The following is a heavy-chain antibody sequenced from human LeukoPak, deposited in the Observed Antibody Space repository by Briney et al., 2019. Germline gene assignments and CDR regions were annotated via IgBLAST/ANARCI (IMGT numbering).Heavy chain of an antibody. V-gene: IGHV3-23*01. CDR1: GFTFSSYG. D-gene: IGHD3-10*01. CDR2: ISGSGGST. CDR3: AKYHGSGSYHNFHAFDI. J-gene: IGHJ3*02. Sequence: GGSLRLSCAASGFTFSSYGMSWVRQAPGKGLEWVSAISGSGGSTYYADSVKGRFTISRDNSKNTLYLQMNSLRAEDTAVYYCAKYHGSGSYHNFHAFDIWGQGTMVTVSS.